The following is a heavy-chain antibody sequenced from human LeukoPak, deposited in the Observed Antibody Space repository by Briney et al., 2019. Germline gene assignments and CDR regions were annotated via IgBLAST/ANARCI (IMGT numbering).Heavy chain of an antibody. CDR2: INHSGST. D-gene: IGHD3-10*01. Sequence: SETLSLTCAVYGVSFSGYYWSWVRQPPGKGLEWVGEINHSGSTNYNPSLKSRVTISVDTSKNQFSLKLSSVTAADTAVYYCARGLRQYYGSGSHFDYWGQGTLVTVSS. J-gene: IGHJ4*02. CDR3: ARGLRQYYGSGSHFDY. CDR1: GVSFSGYY. V-gene: IGHV4-34*01.